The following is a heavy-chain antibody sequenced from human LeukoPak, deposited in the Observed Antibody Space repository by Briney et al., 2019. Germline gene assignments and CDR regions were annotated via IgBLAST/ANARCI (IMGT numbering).Heavy chain of an antibody. Sequence: GGSLRLSCAASGFTFSSYAIHWVRQAPGKGLEWVAAISYDGSNKYYADSVKGRFTISRDNSKNTLYLQMNSLRPEDTAVYYCARDGLGGVLPKETLDYWGQGTLVTVSS. CDR3: ARDGLGGVLPKETLDY. V-gene: IGHV3-30-3*01. J-gene: IGHJ4*02. D-gene: IGHD3-10*01. CDR1: GFTFSSYA. CDR2: ISYDGSNK.